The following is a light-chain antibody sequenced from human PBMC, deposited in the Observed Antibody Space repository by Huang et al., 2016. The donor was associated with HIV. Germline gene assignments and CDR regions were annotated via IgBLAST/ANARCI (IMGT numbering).Light chain of an antibody. J-gene: IGKJ3*01. CDR1: RNIVNL. Sequence: DIQMTQSPSSLSASIGDRVNITCRASRNIVNLLNWYQQKPGSAPKRLIFITFTLENCVPSIFSGSGSGTDFTLTIITLQPEDFATYCCQQTYSSPRVTFGPGTTVDIK. V-gene: IGKV1-39*01. CDR3: QQTYSSPRVT. CDR2: ITF.